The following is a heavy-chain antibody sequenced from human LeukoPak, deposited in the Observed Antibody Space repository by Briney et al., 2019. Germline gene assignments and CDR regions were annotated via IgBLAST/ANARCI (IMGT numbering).Heavy chain of an antibody. J-gene: IGHJ4*02. D-gene: IGHD3-3*01. CDR1: GYTFTGYY. Sequence: GASVKVSCKASGYTFTGYYMHWVRQAPGQGLEWMGRINPNSGGTNYAQKFQGRVTMTRDTSISTAYMELSRLRSDDTAVYYCARGFRDFWSGYHSTIDYWGQGTLVTVSS. V-gene: IGHV1-2*06. CDR3: ARGFRDFWSGYHSTIDY. CDR2: INPNSGGT.